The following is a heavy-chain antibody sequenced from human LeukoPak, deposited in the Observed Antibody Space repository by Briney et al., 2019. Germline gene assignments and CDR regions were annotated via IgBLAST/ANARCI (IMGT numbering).Heavy chain of an antibody. CDR1: GFTFSSYS. V-gene: IGHV3-21*01. D-gene: IGHD3-3*01. J-gene: IGHJ4*02. CDR3: ARFYYYDFWSGYHPPYFDY. CDR2: ISSSSSYI. Sequence: GGSLRLSCAASGFTFSSYSMNWVRQAPGKGLEWVSSISSSSSYIYYADSVKGRFTISRDNAKNSLYLQMNSLRAEDTAVYYCARFYYYDFWSGYHPPYFDYWGQGTLVTVSS.